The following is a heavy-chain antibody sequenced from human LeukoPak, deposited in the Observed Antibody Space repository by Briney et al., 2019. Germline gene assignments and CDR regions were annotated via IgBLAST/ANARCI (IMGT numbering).Heavy chain of an antibody. V-gene: IGHV3-7*01. D-gene: IGHD6-19*01. CDR1: GFTFSNAW. CDR3: AKDQMVGQWPTNFDY. CDR2: IKQDGSET. Sequence: GGSLRLSCAASGFTFSNAWMIWVRQAPGKGLEWVANIKQDGSETYYMDSVKGRFTISRDNAKNSLYLQMNSLRAEDTAVYYCAKDQMVGQWPTNFDYWGQGTLVTVSS. J-gene: IGHJ4*02.